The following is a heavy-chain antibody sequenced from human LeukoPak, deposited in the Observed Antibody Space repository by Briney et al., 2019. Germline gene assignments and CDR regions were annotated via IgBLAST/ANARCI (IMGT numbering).Heavy chain of an antibody. Sequence: PGGSLRLSCAASGFTVSTNYMSWDRQAPGKGLEWVSVIYSGDSTYYADSVKGRFTISRDNSKNTLYLQMNSLRAEDTAVYYCARGSGGHGGGPAFDYWGQGTLVTVSS. CDR3: ARGSGGHGGGPAFDY. J-gene: IGHJ4*02. D-gene: IGHD2-15*01. V-gene: IGHV3-53*01. CDR1: GFTVSTNY. CDR2: IYSGDST.